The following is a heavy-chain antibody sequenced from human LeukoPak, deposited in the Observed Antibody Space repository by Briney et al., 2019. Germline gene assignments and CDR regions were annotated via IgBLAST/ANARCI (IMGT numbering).Heavy chain of an antibody. CDR1: GYTFTSYY. CDR2: INPSGGST. J-gene: IGHJ4*02. CDR3: ARDYYDSSGYYSPFDY. V-gene: IGHV1-46*01. Sequence: GASVKVSCKASGYTFTSYYMHWVRQAPGQGLEWMGIINPSGGSTSYAQKFQGRVTMTRDTSTSTVYMELSSLRSEDTAVYYCARDYYDSSGYYSPFDYWGQGTLVTVSS. D-gene: IGHD3-22*01.